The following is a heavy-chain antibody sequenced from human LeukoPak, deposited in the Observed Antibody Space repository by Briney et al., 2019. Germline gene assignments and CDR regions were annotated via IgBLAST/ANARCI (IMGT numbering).Heavy chain of an antibody. CDR3: AREYCSGGSCYPDY. D-gene: IGHD2-15*01. J-gene: IGHJ4*02. Sequence: SETLSLTCTVSGGSISSYYWSWIRQPPGNGLEWIGYIYYSGSTNYNPSLKSRVTISVDTSKNQFSLKLSSVTAADTAVYYCAREYCSGGSCYPDYWGQGTLVTVSS. CDR2: IYYSGST. V-gene: IGHV4-59*01. CDR1: GGSISSYY.